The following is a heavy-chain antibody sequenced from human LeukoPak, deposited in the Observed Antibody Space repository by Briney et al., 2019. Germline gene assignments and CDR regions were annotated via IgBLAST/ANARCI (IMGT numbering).Heavy chain of an antibody. CDR3: ARDSRGRITMVRGVIIPVGY. CDR2: IYHSGST. V-gene: IGHV4-4*02. Sequence: PSETLSLTCAVSGGSISSSNWWSWVRQPPGKGLEWIGEIYHSGSTNYNPSLKSRVTISVGKSKNQFSLKLSSVTAADTAVYYCARDSRGRITMVRGVIIPVGYWGQGNLVTVSS. CDR1: GGSISSSNW. D-gene: IGHD3-10*01. J-gene: IGHJ4*02.